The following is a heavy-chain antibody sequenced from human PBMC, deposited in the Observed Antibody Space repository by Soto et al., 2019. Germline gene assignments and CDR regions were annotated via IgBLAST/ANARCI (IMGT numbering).Heavy chain of an antibody. CDR2: IYWDDDK. V-gene: IGHV2-5*02. CDR1: GFSLSTSGVG. Sequence: QITLKESGPTLVKPTQTLTLTCTFSGFSLSTSGVGVGWIRQPPGKALEWLALIYWDDDKRYSPSLKSRLTITKDTSKNQVVLTMTNMDPVDTATYYCAHTHGDYSYYYYGMDVWGQGTTVTVSS. D-gene: IGHD4-17*01. J-gene: IGHJ6*02. CDR3: AHTHGDYSYYYYGMDV.